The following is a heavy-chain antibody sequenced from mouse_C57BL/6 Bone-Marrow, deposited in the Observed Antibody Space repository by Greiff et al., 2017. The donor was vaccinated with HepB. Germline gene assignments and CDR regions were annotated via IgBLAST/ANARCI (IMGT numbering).Heavy chain of an antibody. D-gene: IGHD2-3*01. CDR3: ARWLLPDYFDY. V-gene: IGHV1-59*01. CDR1: GYTFTSYW. CDR2: IDPSDSYT. J-gene: IGHJ2*01. Sequence: QLQQPGAELVRPGTSVKLSCKASGYTFTSYWMHWVKQRPGQGLEWIGVIDPSDSYTNYNQKFKGKATLTVDTSSSTAYMQLSSLTSEDSAVYYCARWLLPDYFDYWGQGTTLTVSS.